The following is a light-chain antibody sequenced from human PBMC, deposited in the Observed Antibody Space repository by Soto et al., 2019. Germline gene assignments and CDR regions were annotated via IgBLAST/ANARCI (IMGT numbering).Light chain of an antibody. CDR1: SSDVGSYNY. J-gene: IGLJ1*01. Sequence: QSALTQPASVSGSPGQSITISCTGTSSDVGSYNYVSWHQQHPGQAPKLMIYGVTNRASGVPDRLSASKSGNTASLTISGLQAGDEADYYCSSYRSSSTYVFGTGTKLTVL. CDR3: SSYRSSSTYV. V-gene: IGLV2-14*01. CDR2: GVT.